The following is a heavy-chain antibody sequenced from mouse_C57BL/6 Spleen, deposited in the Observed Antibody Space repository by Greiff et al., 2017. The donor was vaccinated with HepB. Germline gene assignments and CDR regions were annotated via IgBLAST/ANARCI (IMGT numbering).Heavy chain of an antibody. V-gene: IGHV1-81*01. CDR2: IYPRSGNT. CDR3: ATIITTVVATYYFDY. CDR1: GYTFTSYG. J-gene: IGHJ2*01. D-gene: IGHD1-1*01. Sequence: VQLKQSGAELARPGASVKLSCKASGYTFTSYGISWVKQRTGQGLEWIGEIYPRSGNTYYNEKFKGKATLTADKSSSTAYMALRSLTSEDSAVYFCATIITTVVATYYFDYWGQGTTLTVSS.